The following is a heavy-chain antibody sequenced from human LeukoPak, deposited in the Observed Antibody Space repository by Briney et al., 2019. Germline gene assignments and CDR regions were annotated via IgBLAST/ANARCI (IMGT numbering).Heavy chain of an antibody. CDR1: GHTFTCYY. V-gene: IGHV1-2*02. CDR3: AQSSGWDSLKY. Sequence: ASVKFSCKASGHTFTCYYMHWVRQAPGQRLEWMGWINPNSGGTNHAQKFQGRVSMTRDTSISTAYMELSRLRSDDTAVYYCAQSSGWDSLKYWGQGTLVTVSS. D-gene: IGHD6-19*01. CDR2: INPNSGGT. J-gene: IGHJ4*02.